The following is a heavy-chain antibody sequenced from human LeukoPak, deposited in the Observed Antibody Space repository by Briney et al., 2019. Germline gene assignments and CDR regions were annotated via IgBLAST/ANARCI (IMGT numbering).Heavy chain of an antibody. CDR1: GFTFSSYS. CDR2: ISSSSSYI. J-gene: IGHJ4*02. CDR3: ARDLDASGLNFGY. Sequence: KPGGSLRLSCAASGFTFSSYSMNWVRQAPGKGLEWVSSISSSSSYIYYADSVKGRFTISRDNAKNSLYLQMNSLRAEDTAVYYCARDLDASGLNFGYWGQGTLVTVSS. D-gene: IGHD3-10*01. V-gene: IGHV3-21*01.